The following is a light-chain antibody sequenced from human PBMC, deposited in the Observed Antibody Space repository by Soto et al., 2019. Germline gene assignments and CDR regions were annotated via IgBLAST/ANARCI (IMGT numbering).Light chain of an antibody. V-gene: IGKV3-20*01. CDR3: HHYDTSPPWT. J-gene: IGKJ1*01. CDR1: QSLGSRS. CDR2: GAY. Sequence: EIVLTQSPGTLSLSPGDRATLSCRASQSLGSRSLAWYQQKPGQAPRLLIYGAYRRATGVPDRFSGGGSGTDFTLTISRLEPEDFAVYYWHHYDTSPPWTFGQGTKVEIK.